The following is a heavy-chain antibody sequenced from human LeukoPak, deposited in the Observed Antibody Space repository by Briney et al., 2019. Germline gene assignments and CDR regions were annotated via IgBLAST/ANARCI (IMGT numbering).Heavy chain of an antibody. CDR2: ISWNSGSI. CDR1: GFTFDDYA. CDR3: AKDASSTVYYYYGMDV. D-gene: IGHD4-17*01. Sequence: GGSLRLSCAASGFTFDDYAMHWVRQAPGEGLEWVSGISWNSGSIGYADFVKGRFTISRDNTKNSLYLQMNSLRAEDTALYYCAKDASSTVYYYYGMDVWGQGTTVTVSS. V-gene: IGHV3-9*01. J-gene: IGHJ6*02.